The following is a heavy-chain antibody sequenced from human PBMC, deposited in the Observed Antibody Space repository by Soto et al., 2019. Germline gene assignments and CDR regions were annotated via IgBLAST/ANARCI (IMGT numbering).Heavy chain of an antibody. Sequence: AVKVSCKASGCTFSSYAISWVRQAPGQGLEWMGGIIPIFGTANYAQKFQGRVTITADESTSTAYMELSSLRSEDTAVYYCARDRYCSGGSCYAKWFDPWGQGTLVTVSS. J-gene: IGHJ5*02. V-gene: IGHV1-69*13. CDR1: GCTFSSYA. CDR3: ARDRYCSGGSCYAKWFDP. D-gene: IGHD2-15*01. CDR2: IIPIFGTA.